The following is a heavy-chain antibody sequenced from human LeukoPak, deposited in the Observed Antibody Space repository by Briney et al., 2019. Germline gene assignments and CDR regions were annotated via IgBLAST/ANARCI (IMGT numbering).Heavy chain of an antibody. CDR1: GFTVSSNY. CDR3: ARDRGYYYDSRDYFDY. CDR2: ISSSSSYI. D-gene: IGHD3-22*01. J-gene: IGHJ4*02. V-gene: IGHV3-21*01. Sequence: GGSLRLSCAASGFTVSSNYMSWVRQAPGKGLEWVSSISSSSSYIYYADSVKGRFTISRDNAKNSLYLQMNSLRAEDTAVYYCARDRGYYYDSRDYFDYWGQGTLVTVSS.